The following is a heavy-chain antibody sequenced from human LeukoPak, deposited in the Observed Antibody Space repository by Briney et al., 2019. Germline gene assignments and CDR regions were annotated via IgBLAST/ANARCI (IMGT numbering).Heavy chain of an antibody. Sequence: PGGSLRLSCAASGFTFSSYSMNWVRQAPGKGLEWVSSISSSSSYIYYADSVKGRFTISRDNSRNTLYLQMNSLRAEDTAVYYCAKGPTTVTTGPGYYFDYWGQGTLVTVSS. CDR3: AKGPTTVTTGPGYYFDY. V-gene: IGHV3-21*01. CDR2: ISSSSSYI. J-gene: IGHJ4*02. D-gene: IGHD4-17*01. CDR1: GFTFSSYS.